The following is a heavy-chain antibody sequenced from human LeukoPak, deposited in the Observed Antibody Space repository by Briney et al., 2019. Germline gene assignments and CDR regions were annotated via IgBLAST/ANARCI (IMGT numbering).Heavy chain of an antibody. J-gene: IGHJ5*02. CDR1: GGSFSGYY. V-gene: IGHV4-34*01. D-gene: IGHD2-21*02. CDR2: INHSGST. CDR3: ARATRPGRNIVVVTAPRRNWFDP. Sequence: SETLSLTCAVYGGSFSGYYWSWIRQPPGKGLEWIGEINHSGSTNYNPSLKSRVTISVDTSKNQFSLKLSSVTAADTAVYYCARATRPGRNIVVVTAPRRNWFDPWGQGTLVTVSS.